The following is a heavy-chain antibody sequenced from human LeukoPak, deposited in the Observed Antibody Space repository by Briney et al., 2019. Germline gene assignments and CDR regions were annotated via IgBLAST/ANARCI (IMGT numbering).Heavy chain of an antibody. D-gene: IGHD6-13*01. CDR2: IGTAGDT. CDR1: GFTFSSYD. J-gene: IGHJ4*02. Sequence: GGSLRLSCAASGFTFSSYDMHWVRQATGKGLEWVSAIGTAGDTYYPGSVKGRFTTSRENAKNSLYLQMNSLRAGDTAVYYCARGPRLAAAGTYFDYWGQGTLVTVSS. CDR3: ARGPRLAAAGTYFDY. V-gene: IGHV3-13*01.